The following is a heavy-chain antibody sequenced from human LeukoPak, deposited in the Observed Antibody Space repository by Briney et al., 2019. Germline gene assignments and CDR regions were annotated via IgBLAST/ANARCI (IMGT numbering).Heavy chain of an antibody. CDR2: IYYSGST. Sequence: SETLSLTCTVSGGSISSGDYYWSWIRQPPGKGLEWIGYIYYSGSTYYNPSLKSRVTISVGTSKNQFSLKLSSVTAADTAVYYCARGSSFSSGSGSYFDYWGQGTLVTVSS. J-gene: IGHJ4*02. CDR3: ARGSSFSSGSGSYFDY. V-gene: IGHV4-30-4*01. CDR1: GGSISSGDYY. D-gene: IGHD1-26*01.